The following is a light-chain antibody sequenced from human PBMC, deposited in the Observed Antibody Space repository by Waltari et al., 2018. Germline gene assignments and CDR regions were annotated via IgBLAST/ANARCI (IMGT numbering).Light chain of an antibody. CDR3: SSYTSSSTPYV. Sequence: QSALTQPASVSGSPGQSITISCTGTSSDVGGYNYVSWYQQHPGKAPKLIIYDVSNRPAGVSNRLSGSKSGNTASLTISGRQAEDETDYYCSSYTSSSTPYVVGTGTKVTVL. V-gene: IGLV2-14*03. J-gene: IGLJ1*01. CDR2: DVS. CDR1: SSDVGGYNY.